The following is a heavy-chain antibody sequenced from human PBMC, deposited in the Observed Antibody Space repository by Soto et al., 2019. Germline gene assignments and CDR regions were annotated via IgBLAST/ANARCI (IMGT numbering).Heavy chain of an antibody. CDR2: INPSGGST. D-gene: IGHD2-15*01. CDR1: GYTFTSYY. J-gene: IGHJ4*02. CDR3: ARAVVVVVAATHLDY. Sequence: QVQLVQSGAEVKKPGASVKVSCKASGYTFTSYYMHWVRQAPGQGLEWMGIINPSGGSTSYAQKCQGRVTMTRDTSTSTVYMELSSLRSEDTAVYYCARAVVVVVAATHLDYWGQGTLVTVSS. V-gene: IGHV1-46*01.